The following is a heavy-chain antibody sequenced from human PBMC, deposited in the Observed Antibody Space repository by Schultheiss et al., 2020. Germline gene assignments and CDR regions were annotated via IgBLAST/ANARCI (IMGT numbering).Heavy chain of an antibody. D-gene: IGHD4-17*01. CDR2: IHHSGYT. CDR3: ARNRGYGAAFDY. Sequence: SETLSLTCTVSGGSISSSSYYWGWIRQHPEKGLEWIGYIHHSGYTYYNPSLKSRLTISVDTSKNQFSLNLNSVSAADTAVYYCARNRGYGAAFDYWGQGTLVTVSS. V-gene: IGHV4-31*03. CDR1: GGSISSSSYY. J-gene: IGHJ4*02.